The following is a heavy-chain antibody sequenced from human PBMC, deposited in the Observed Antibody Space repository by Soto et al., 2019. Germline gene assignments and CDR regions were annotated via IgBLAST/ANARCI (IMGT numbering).Heavy chain of an antibody. CDR1: GDSLTRQY. D-gene: IGHD2-15*01. CDR2: IYYSGST. V-gene: IGHV4-59*11. Sequence: PPETLSLTCPVSGDSLTRQYWRWVRPPPGKGLEWIGYIYYSGSTNYNPSLKSRVTISVDTSKNQFSLQLSSVTAADTAVYYCARVTGLFGGGSPFDPWGQGTLVTVSS. CDR3: ARVTGLFGGGSPFDP. J-gene: IGHJ5*02.